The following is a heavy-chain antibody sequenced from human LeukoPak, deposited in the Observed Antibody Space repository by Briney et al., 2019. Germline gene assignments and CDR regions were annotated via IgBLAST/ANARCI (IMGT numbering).Heavy chain of an antibody. D-gene: IGHD1-14*01. Sequence: SETLSLTCTVSGGSISSGDYYWSWIRQPPGKGLEWIGYIYYSGSTYYNPTLKSRVTISVDTSKNQFSLKLSSVTAADTAVYYCARKLSDAREPFDPWGQGTLVTVSS. CDR2: IYYSGST. J-gene: IGHJ5*02. V-gene: IGHV4-30-4*01. CDR3: ARKLSDAREPFDP. CDR1: GGSISSGDYY.